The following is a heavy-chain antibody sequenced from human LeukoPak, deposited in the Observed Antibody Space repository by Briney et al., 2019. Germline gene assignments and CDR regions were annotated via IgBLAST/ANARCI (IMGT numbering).Heavy chain of an antibody. D-gene: IGHD2-15*01. Sequence: GGSLRLSCAASGFTFSSYRMSWVRHAPGRGLEWVANIKPDGSAEYYAASVKGRFTVSRDNAMNSLYLQMTSLRVEDTAIYYCARANNSSWHNWGQGALVTVSS. V-gene: IGHV3-7*01. J-gene: IGHJ4*02. CDR1: GFTFSSYR. CDR2: IKPDGSAE. CDR3: ARANNSSWHN.